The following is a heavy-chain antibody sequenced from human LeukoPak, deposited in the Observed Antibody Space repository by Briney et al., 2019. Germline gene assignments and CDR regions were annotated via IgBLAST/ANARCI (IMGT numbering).Heavy chain of an antibody. Sequence: PSETLSLTCAVYGGSFSGYYWSWIRQPPGKGLEWIGEINHSGSTNYNPSLKSRVTISVDTSKNQFSPKLSSVTAADTAVYYCARDYGEIDYWGQGTLVTVSS. J-gene: IGHJ4*02. V-gene: IGHV4-34*01. CDR3: ARDYGEIDY. CDR1: GGSFSGYY. D-gene: IGHD4-17*01. CDR2: INHSGST.